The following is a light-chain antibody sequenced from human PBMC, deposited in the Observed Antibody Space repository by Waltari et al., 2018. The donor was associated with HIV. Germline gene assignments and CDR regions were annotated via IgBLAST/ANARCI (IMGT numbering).Light chain of an antibody. CDR3: LQDGSFPWT. CDR2: AAS. Sequence: AIQMTQSPSSLSASVGDRVTITCRASQGIGNDLGWYQQKSGRAPKVLIYAASNLQSGVPSRFSGSRSGTDFTLTISSLQPEDSATYYCLQDGSFPWTFGPGTKV. V-gene: IGKV1-6*01. CDR1: QGIGND. J-gene: IGKJ1*01.